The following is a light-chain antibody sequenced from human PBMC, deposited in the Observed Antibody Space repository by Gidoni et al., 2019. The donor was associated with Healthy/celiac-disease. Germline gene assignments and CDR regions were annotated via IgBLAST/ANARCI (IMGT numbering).Light chain of an antibody. CDR3: QQLNSYPLT. V-gene: IGKV1-9*01. CDR2: AAS. Sequence: DIQLTQSPSFLSASVGDRVTITCRASQGISSYLAWYQQKPGKAPQLLIYAASTLQSGVPSRFSASGSGTEFTLTISSLQPEDFATYYCQQLNSYPLTFGGGTKVEIK. CDR1: QGISSY. J-gene: IGKJ4*01.